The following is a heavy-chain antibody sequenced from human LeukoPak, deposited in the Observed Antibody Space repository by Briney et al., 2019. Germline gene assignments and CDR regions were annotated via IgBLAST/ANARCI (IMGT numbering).Heavy chain of an antibody. CDR1: GYTFTSYG. D-gene: IGHD5-18*01. CDR3: ARQVDTTMALPDY. J-gene: IGHJ4*02. CDR2: ISTYNYNT. V-gene: IGHV1-18*01. Sequence: ASVKVSCKTSGYTFTSYGVSWVRQAPGQRREWMGWISTYNYNTNYAQKFRGRVTLTKDTSTSTVYMELRSLRSDDTAIYYCARQVDTTMALPDYWGQGTLVTVSS.